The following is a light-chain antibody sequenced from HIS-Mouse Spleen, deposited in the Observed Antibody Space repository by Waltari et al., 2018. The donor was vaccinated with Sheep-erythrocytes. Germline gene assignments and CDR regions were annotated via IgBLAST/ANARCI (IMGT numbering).Light chain of an antibody. CDR1: SSDVGGYNY. CDR3: CSYAGSYNHV. V-gene: IGLV2-11*01. Sequence: QSALTQPRSVSGSPGQSVTISCTGTSSDVGGYNYVSWYQQHPGKAPKPMIYDVSKRPSGVPHRFSGSKSGNPASLTISGLQAEDEADYYCCSYAGSYNHVFATGTKVTVL. J-gene: IGLJ1*01. CDR2: DVS.